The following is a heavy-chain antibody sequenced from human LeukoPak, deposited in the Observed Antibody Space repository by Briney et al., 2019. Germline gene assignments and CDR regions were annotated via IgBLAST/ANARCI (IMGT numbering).Heavy chain of an antibody. CDR2: VSYDGKNK. Sequence: GGSLRLSCVGSGFIFSNYGIHWVRQAPGKGPEWVAVVSYDGKNKYYADAVKGRFTISKDNSKNTVYLEMSSLRSGDAATYYCAKYSEYGHHRDWFDPWGQGTPVTVSS. D-gene: IGHD4-17*01. V-gene: IGHV3-30*18. CDR3: AKYSEYGHHRDWFDP. J-gene: IGHJ5*02. CDR1: GFIFSNYG.